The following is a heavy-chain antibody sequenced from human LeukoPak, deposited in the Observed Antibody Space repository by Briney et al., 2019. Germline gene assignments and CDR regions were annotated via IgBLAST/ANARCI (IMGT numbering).Heavy chain of an antibody. V-gene: IGHV3-11*06. CDR3: AIDRSSGYYGLDF. CDR2: ISSSSSYT. CDR1: GFTFSDYY. J-gene: IGHJ4*02. D-gene: IGHD3-22*01. Sequence: PGGSLRLSCAASGFTFSDYYMSWIRQAPGKGLEWVSYISSSSSYTNYADSVKGRFTISRDNAKNSLYLQMNSLRAEDTAVYYCAIDRSSGYYGLDFWGQGTLVTVSS.